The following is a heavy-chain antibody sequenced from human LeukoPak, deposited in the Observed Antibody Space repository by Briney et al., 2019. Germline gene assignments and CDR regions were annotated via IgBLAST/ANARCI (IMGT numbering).Heavy chain of an antibody. CDR2: ISSSSSYI. Sequence: PGGSLRLSCAASGFTFSSYSMNWVRQAPGKGLEWVSSISSSSSYIYYADSVKGRFTISRDNAKNSLYLQMNSLRAEDTAVYYCARVQLYGSGSYYIDYWGQGTLVTVSS. CDR1: GFTFSSYS. V-gene: IGHV3-21*01. J-gene: IGHJ4*02. D-gene: IGHD3-10*01. CDR3: ARVQLYGSGSYYIDY.